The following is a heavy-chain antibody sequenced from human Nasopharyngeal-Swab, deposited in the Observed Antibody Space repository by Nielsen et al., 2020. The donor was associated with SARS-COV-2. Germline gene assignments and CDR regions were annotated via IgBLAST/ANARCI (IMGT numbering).Heavy chain of an antibody. CDR2: IYPGDSDT. V-gene: IGHV5-51*01. CDR1: GYSFTSYW. D-gene: IGHD1-26*01. J-gene: IGHJ4*02. Sequence: GESLRISCKGSGYSFTSYWIGWVRQMPGKGLEWMGIIYPGDSDTRYSPSFQGQVTISADKSISTAYLQWSSLKASDTAMYYCARRSSRAVGASPKYYFDYWGQGTLVTVSS. CDR3: ARRSSRAVGASPKYYFDY.